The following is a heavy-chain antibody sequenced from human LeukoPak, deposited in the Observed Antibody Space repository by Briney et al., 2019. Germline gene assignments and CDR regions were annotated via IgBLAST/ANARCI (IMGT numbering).Heavy chain of an antibody. D-gene: IGHD7-27*01. CDR1: GGTFSSYA. J-gene: IGHJ4*02. CDR3: AVTWPLGYYYSDY. CDR2: IIPIFGTA. Sequence: SVKVSCKASGGTFSSYAISWVRQAPGQGLEWMGRIIPIFGTANYAQKFQGRVTITTDESTSTAYMELSSLRSEDTAVYYCAVTWPLGYYYSDYWGQGTLVTVSS. V-gene: IGHV1-69*05.